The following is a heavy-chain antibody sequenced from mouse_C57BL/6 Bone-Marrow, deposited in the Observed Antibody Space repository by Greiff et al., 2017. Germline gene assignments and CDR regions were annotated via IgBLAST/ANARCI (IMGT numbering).Heavy chain of an antibody. CDR1: GYTFTSYW. CDR2: IDPSDSYT. J-gene: IGHJ4*01. V-gene: IGHV1-69*01. D-gene: IGHD2-4*01. CDR3: ARFHYEYDGYYAMDY. Sequence: QVLLQQPGAELVMPGASVKLSCKASGYTFTSYWMHWVKQRPGQGLEWIGEIDPSDSYTYYNQKFKGKSTLTVDKSYSTAYMQLSSLTSEDTAVDYCARFHYEYDGYYAMDYWGQGTSVTVSS.